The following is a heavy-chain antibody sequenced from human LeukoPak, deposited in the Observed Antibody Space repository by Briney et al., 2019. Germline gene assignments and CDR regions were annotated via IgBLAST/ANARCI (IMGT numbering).Heavy chain of an antibody. CDR2: INPNNGGT. D-gene: IGHD3-16*02. Sequence: GASVTVSCKASGYTFTVYYMHWVRQAPGQGLEWMGCINPNNGGTNYARKFQGRVTMTLDTSISTAYMELSRLRSDDTAMYYCARDKLGLGELSLYDQWGQGTLVTVFS. V-gene: IGHV1-2*02. CDR3: ARDKLGLGELSLYDQ. J-gene: IGHJ5*02. CDR1: GYTFTVYY.